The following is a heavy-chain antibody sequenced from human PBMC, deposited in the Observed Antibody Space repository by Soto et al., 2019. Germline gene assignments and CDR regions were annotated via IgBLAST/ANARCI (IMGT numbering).Heavy chain of an antibody. D-gene: IGHD3-10*01. J-gene: IGHJ4*02. Sequence: GGSLRLSCAASGFTFSSYWMHWVRQAPGKGLVWVSRINSDGSSTSYADSVKGRFTISRDNAKNTLYLQMNSLRAEDTAVYYCARVTRGILWFGELSQPNYYFDYWGQGTLVTVSS. CDR3: ARVTRGILWFGELSQPNYYFDY. V-gene: IGHV3-74*01. CDR2: INSDGSST. CDR1: GFTFSSYW.